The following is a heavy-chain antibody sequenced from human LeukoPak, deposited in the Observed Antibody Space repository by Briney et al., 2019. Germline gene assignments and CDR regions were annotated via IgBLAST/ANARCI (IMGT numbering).Heavy chain of an antibody. Sequence: PSETLSLTCTVSGGSISSSSYYWGWIRQPPGKGLEWIGSIYYSGSTYYNPSLKSRVTISVDTSKNQFSLKLSSVTAADTAAYYCARLSVGEMATYDAFDIWGQGTMVTVSS. CDR3: ARLSVGEMATYDAFDI. CDR1: GGSISSSSYY. V-gene: IGHV4-39*01. CDR2: IYYSGST. J-gene: IGHJ3*02. D-gene: IGHD5-24*01.